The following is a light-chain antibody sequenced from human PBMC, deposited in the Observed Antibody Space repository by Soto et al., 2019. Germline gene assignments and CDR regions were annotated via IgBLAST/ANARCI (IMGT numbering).Light chain of an antibody. CDR3: HQYYSKPLT. Sequence: DIVMTQSPDSLAVSLGERATINCKSSQSVLYSSNNKNYLAWFQQKVGQPPKLLIYWASTRESGVPDRFSGRGSGTDFTLTISSLQAEDVAVYYCHQYYSKPLTCGGGTKVEIK. CDR1: QSVLYSSNNKNY. J-gene: IGKJ4*01. CDR2: WAS. V-gene: IGKV4-1*01.